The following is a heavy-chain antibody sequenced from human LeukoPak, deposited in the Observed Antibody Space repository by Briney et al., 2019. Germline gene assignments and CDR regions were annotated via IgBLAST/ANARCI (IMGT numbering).Heavy chain of an antibody. CDR2: IGSNGGST. Sequence: GGSLRLSCAASGFTFSSYAMSWVRQAPGKGLEYVSAIGSNGGSTYYADSVKGRFTISRDNSKNMLYLQMNSLRAEDTAVYYCVKDKYPVVVAATLDYWGQGILVTVSS. CDR3: VKDKYPVVVAATLDY. CDR1: GFTFSSYA. D-gene: IGHD2-15*01. V-gene: IGHV3-64D*09. J-gene: IGHJ4*02.